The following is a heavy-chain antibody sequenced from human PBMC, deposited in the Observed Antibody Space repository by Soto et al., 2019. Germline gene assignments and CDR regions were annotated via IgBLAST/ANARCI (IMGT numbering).Heavy chain of an antibody. CDR1: GFTFISSW. CDR2: INTEGSTT. D-gene: IGHD3-22*01. V-gene: IGHV3-74*01. CDR3: ARADASGYFTLDY. J-gene: IGHJ4*02. Sequence: EVQLVDSGGGLVQPGGSLGLSCAASGFTFISSWRHWVGKAPGKGLVWVSRINTEGSTTSYADSVKGRFTISRDNAKNTLYLQMNSLRAEDTAVYYCARADASGYFTLDYWGQGTLVTVSS.